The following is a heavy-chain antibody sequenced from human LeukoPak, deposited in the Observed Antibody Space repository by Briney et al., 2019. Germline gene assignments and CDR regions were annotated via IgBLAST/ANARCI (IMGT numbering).Heavy chain of an antibody. J-gene: IGHJ3*02. CDR2: KWYDGSNK. Sequence: PGRSLRLSYAASGFTFSSYAMHWVRQAPAKGLEWVAVKWYDGSNKYYADSVKGRFTISRDNSNHTLYVQMKSLRDEDTAVYYCARGGYSGYVTFDIWGQGTMVTVSS. CDR3: ARGGYSGYVTFDI. D-gene: IGHD5-12*01. V-gene: IGHV3-33*01. CDR1: GFTFSSYA.